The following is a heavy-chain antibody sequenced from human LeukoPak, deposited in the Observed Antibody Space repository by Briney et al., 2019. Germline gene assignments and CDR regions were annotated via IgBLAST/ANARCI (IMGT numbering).Heavy chain of an antibody. CDR1: GYTFIRYY. Sequence: AAVKVSCKASGYTFIRYYIHWVRQAPRQGREWMGIVNPSGDSTSYAQKFQGRVTMTRDTSTSTVYMELSSLRSEDTAVYYCARWTTTYLDYWGQGTLVTLPS. J-gene: IGHJ4*02. CDR2: VNPSGDST. V-gene: IGHV1-46*01. D-gene: IGHD3/OR15-3a*01. CDR3: ARWTTTYLDY.